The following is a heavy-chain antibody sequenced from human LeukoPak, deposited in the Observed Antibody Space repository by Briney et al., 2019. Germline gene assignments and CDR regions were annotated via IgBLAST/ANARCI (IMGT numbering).Heavy chain of an antibody. D-gene: IGHD1-14*01. V-gene: IGHV4-34*01. CDR1: GGSFSGYY. CDR3: ARGRNWQTFYHFCMDV. J-gene: IGHJ6*02. Sequence: PSETLSLTCDVSGGSFSGYYWTWIRQPPGKGLEWMGEINHSADPNYNPSLKTRVSISIDTSKNQISLKMRSVTAADTAVYYCARGRNWQTFYHFCMDVWGHGTTVTVSS. CDR2: INHSADP.